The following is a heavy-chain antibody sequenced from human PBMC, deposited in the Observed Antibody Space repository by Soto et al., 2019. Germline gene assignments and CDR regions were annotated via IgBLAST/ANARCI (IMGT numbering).Heavy chain of an antibody. V-gene: IGHV3-74*01. CDR2: INPAGTIT. Sequence: GGSLRLSCAASGFPFSHYWMHWVRQTPGKGLVWVSRINPAGTITNYADAVEGRFTISRDNADSALFLQMNSLSAEDTAIYYCTSDTFGLRDTWGQGTLVTVSS. D-gene: IGHD3-16*01. J-gene: IGHJ5*02. CDR3: TSDTFGLRDT. CDR1: GFPFSHYW.